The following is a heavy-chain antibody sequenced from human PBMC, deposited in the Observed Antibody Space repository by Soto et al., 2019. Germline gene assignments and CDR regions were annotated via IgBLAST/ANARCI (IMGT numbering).Heavy chain of an antibody. CDR2: INPNSGGT. J-gene: IGHJ5*02. V-gene: IGHV1-2*02. Sequence: GASVKVSCKASGYTFTGYYMHWVRQAPGQGLEWMGWINPNSGGTNYAQKFQGRVTMTSDTSISTAYMELSRLRSDDTAVYYCARTHRRVLMLYALLPWGQGTLVTVSS. D-gene: IGHD2-8*01. CDR3: ARTHRRVLMLYALLP. CDR1: GYTFTGYY.